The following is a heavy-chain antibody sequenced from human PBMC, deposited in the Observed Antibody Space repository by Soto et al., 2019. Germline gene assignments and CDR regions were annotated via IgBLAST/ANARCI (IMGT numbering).Heavy chain of an antibody. J-gene: IGHJ6*02. CDR2: ISYDGSNK. V-gene: IGHV3-30*18. Sequence: GGSLRLSCAASGFTFSSYGMHWVRQAPGKGLEWVAVISYDGSNKYYADSVKGRFTISRDNSKNTLYLQMNSLRAEETAVYYCVNPAGMDVWGQGTTVTVSS. CDR3: VNPAGMDV. CDR1: GFTFSSYG.